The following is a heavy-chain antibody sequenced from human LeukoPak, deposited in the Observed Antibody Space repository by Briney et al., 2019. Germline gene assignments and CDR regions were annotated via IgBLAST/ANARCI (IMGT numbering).Heavy chain of an antibody. CDR3: ARDFAAGDYYYYYMDV. CDR2: INPNSGGT. Sequence: ASVKVSCKASGYTFTGYYMHWVRQAPGQGLEWMGWINPNSGGTNYAQKFQGRVTMTRDTSISTAYMELSRLRSDDTAVYYCARDFAAGDYYYYYMDVWGKGTTVTVSS. J-gene: IGHJ6*03. V-gene: IGHV1-2*02. D-gene: IGHD6-13*01. CDR1: GYTFTGYY.